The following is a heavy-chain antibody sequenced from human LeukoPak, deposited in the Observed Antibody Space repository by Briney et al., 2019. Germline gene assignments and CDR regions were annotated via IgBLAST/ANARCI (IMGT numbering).Heavy chain of an antibody. V-gene: IGHV4-34*01. CDR1: GGSFSGYY. D-gene: IGHD3-10*01. J-gene: IGHJ6*03. CDR2: INHSGST. CDR3: ARDMVLDGYYYYYMDV. Sequence: QPSETLSLTCAVYGGSFSGYYWSWIRQPPGKGLEWIGEINHSGSTNYNPSLKSRVTISVDTSKNQFSLKLSSVTAADTAVYYCARDMVLDGYYYYYMDVWGKGTTVTVSS.